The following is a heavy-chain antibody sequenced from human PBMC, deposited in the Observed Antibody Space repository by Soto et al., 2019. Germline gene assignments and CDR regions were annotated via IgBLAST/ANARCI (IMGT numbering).Heavy chain of an antibody. D-gene: IGHD3-22*01. Sequence: SETLSLTCTVSGGSISSSSYYWGWIRQPPGKGLEWIGSIYYSGSTYYNPSLKSRVTISVDTSKNQFSLKLSSVTAADTAVYYCARQGGGIVLENWFDPWGQGTLVTVSS. V-gene: IGHV4-39*01. CDR1: GGSISSSSYY. CDR3: ARQGGGIVLENWFDP. CDR2: IYYSGST. J-gene: IGHJ5*02.